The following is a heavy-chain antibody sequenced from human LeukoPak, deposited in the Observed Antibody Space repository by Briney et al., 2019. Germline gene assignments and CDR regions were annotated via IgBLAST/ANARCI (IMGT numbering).Heavy chain of an antibody. CDR2: INHSGST. D-gene: IGHD4-17*01. CDR3: ARDEAGDGMDV. V-gene: IGHV4-34*01. J-gene: IGHJ6*02. CDR1: GGSFSGYY. Sequence: SPSETLSLTCAVYGGSFSGYYWSWIRQPPGKGLEWIGEINHSGSTNYNPSLKSRVTISVDTSKNQFSLKLSSVTAADTAVYYCARDEAGDGMDVWGQGTTVTVSS.